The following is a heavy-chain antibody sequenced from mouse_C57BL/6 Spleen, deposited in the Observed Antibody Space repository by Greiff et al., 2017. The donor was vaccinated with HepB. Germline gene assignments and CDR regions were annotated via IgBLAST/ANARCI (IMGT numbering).Heavy chain of an antibody. V-gene: IGHV1-26*01. CDR2: INPNNGGT. D-gene: IGHD1-1*01. J-gene: IGHJ2*01. CDR3: ARYRLLPYFDY. CDR1: GYTFTDYY. Sequence: EVQLQQSGPELVKPGASVKISCKAPGYTFTDYYMNWVKQSHGKSLEWIGDINPNNGGTSYNQKFKGKATLTVDKSSSTAYMELRSLTSEDSAVYYCARYRLLPYFDYWGQGTTLTVSS.